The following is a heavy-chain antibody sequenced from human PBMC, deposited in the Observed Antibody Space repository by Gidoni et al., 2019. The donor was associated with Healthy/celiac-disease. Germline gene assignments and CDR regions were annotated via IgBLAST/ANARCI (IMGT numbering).Heavy chain of an antibody. J-gene: IGHJ5*02. CDR3: ARGLIRITFGGAKPNWCDP. Sequence: QVQLQQWGAGLLKPSETLSPTCAVYVGSFCGYYWSWIRQPPGKGLEWIGEINHSGSTNYNPSLKSRVTISVDTSKNQFSLKLSSVTAADTAVYYCARGLIRITFGGAKPNWCDPWGQGTLVTVSS. D-gene: IGHD3-16*01. CDR2: INHSGST. V-gene: IGHV4-34*01. CDR1: VGSFCGYY.